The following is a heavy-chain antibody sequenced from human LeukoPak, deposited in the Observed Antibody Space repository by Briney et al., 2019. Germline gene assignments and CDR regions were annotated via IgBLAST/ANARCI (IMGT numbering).Heavy chain of an antibody. J-gene: IGHJ4*02. CDR1: GYTFTGYY. Sequence: ASVKVSCKASGYTFTGYYMHWVRQAPRQGLEWMGWINPNSGGTNYAQKFQGRVTMTRDTSISTAYMELSRLRSDDTAVYYCARTDSSGYTLGYWGQGTLVTVSS. CDR2: INPNSGGT. CDR3: ARTDSSGYTLGY. V-gene: IGHV1-2*02. D-gene: IGHD3-22*01.